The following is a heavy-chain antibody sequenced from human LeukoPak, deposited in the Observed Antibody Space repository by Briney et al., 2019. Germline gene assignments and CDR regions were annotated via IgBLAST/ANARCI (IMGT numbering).Heavy chain of an antibody. V-gene: IGHV1-18*01. CDR3: ARDGPAVTTWAFDI. CDR1: GYTFTSYG. Sequence: ASVKVSCKASGYTFTSYGISWVRQAPGQGLEWMGWINAYNGNTNYAQKLQGRVTMATDTSTSTAYMELRSLRSDDTAVYYCARDGPAVTTWAFDIWGQGTMVTVSS. D-gene: IGHD4-17*01. CDR2: INAYNGNT. J-gene: IGHJ3*02.